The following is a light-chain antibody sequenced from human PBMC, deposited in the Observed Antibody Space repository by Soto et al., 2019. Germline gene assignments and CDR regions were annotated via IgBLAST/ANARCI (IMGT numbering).Light chain of an antibody. J-gene: IGKJ1*01. CDR3: QQYNNWPLT. CDR1: QSVTSN. CDR2: GAS. Sequence: EIVLTQSPGTLSLSPGERATLSCRASQSVTSNYLAWYQQKPGQAPRLLIYGASTRATGIPARFSGSGSGTEFTLTISSLQSEDFAVYYCQQYNNWPLTFGQGTKVDI. V-gene: IGKV3-15*01.